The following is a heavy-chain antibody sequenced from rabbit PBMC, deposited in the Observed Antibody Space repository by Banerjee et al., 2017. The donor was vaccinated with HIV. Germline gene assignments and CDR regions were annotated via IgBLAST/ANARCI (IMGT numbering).Heavy chain of an antibody. CDR2: IVTSSGST. J-gene: IGHJ4*01. D-gene: IGHD6-1*01. Sequence: QEQLEESGGDLVQPEGSLTLTCKASGFSFRGYVYMSWVRQAPGKGLELIACIVTSSGSTWYASWVNGRFTVSRSTSLNTVDLKMTSLTAADTATYFCARGVSAGYGGYGYVPYYFYLWGPGTLVTVS. CDR1: GFSFRGYVY. CDR3: ARGVSAGYGGYGYVPYYFYL. V-gene: IGHV1S43*01.